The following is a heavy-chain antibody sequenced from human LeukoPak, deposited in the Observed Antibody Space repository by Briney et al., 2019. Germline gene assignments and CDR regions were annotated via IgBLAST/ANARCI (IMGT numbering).Heavy chain of an antibody. V-gene: IGHV1-2*02. J-gene: IGHJ4*02. CDR3: ARGEIAVAGTEVDY. D-gene: IGHD6-19*01. CDR1: GSTFSDYH. CDR2: VNPNSGGT. Sequence: ASVKVSCKASGSTFSDYHINWVRQASGQGLEWMGWVNPNSGGTNYAQKFQGRVTMTRDTSISTAYMELSRLRSDDTAVYYCARGEIAVAGTEVDYWGQGTLVTVSS.